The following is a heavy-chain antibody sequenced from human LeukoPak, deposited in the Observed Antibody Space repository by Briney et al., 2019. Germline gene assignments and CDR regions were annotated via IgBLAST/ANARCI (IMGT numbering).Heavy chain of an antibody. J-gene: IGHJ4*02. CDR1: GFTFSSYS. CDR2: ISSSSYI. Sequence: PGGSLRLSCAASGFTFSSYSMNWVRQAPGKGLEWVSSISSSSYIYYADSVKGRFTISRDNAKNSLYLQMNSLRAEDTAVYYCARVGVLWFGELGFFDYWGQGTLVTVSS. D-gene: IGHD3-10*01. V-gene: IGHV3-21*01. CDR3: ARVGVLWFGELGFFDY.